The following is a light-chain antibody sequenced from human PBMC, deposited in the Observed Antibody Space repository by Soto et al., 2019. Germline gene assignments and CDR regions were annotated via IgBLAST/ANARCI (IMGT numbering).Light chain of an antibody. V-gene: IGKV1-33*01. J-gene: IGKJ3*01. CDR1: HDITSD. CDR3: QKCDYLPI. CDR2: DAS. Sequence: DIQLTQSPSSLSASVGDRVTITCQASHDITSDFNWYQHKPGKAPKLLIYDASILEAGVPSRFSGSGSGTHFTFTISSLQPEDVATYYCQKCDYLPIFGPGTTVDFK.